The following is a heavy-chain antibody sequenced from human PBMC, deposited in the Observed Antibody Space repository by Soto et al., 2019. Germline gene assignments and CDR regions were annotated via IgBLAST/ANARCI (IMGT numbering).Heavy chain of an antibody. CDR3: AKEGRYSGSYGGY. V-gene: IGHV3-23*01. D-gene: IGHD1-26*01. CDR2: ITGGGDDT. J-gene: IGHJ4*02. CDR1: GFTFSSYA. Sequence: PVGSLRLSCAASGFTFSSYAMSWVRQAPGKGLEWVSVITGGGDDTHYADSVKGRFTISRDNSQNTLFLQMNSLRSEDTAVYFCAKEGRYSGSYGGYWGQGTLVTVSS.